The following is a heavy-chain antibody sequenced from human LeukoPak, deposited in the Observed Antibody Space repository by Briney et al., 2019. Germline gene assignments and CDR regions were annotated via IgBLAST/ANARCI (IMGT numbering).Heavy chain of an antibody. CDR2: ISYDGSNK. J-gene: IGHJ6*03. CDR3: ARGGSGSYYVYMDV. D-gene: IGHD3-10*01. V-gene: IGHV3-30*03. CDR1: GFTFSTYY. Sequence: GGSLRLSCAASGFTFSTYYMNWVRQAPGKGLEWVAVISYDGSNKYYADSVKGRFTISRDNSKNTLYLQMNSLRAEDTAVYYCARGGSGSYYVYMDVWGKGTTVTVSS.